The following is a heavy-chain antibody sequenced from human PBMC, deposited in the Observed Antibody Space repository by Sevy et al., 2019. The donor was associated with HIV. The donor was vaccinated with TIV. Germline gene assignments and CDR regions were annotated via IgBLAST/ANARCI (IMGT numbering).Heavy chain of an antibody. J-gene: IGHJ4*02. CDR1: GFTFNNYW. D-gene: IGHD1-26*01. Sequence: GGSLRLSCAASGFTFNNYWMSWVRQAPGKGLEWVANIRQDGSEKYYVESVKGRFTISRDNAKNSLFLQMNSLIAEDTAVYYCASSRTTSFGWDWGQGTLVNVSS. V-gene: IGHV3-7*01. CDR3: ASSRTTSFGWD. CDR2: IRQDGSEK.